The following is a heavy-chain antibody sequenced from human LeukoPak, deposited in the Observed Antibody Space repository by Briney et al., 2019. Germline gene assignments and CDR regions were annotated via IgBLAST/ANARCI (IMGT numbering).Heavy chain of an antibody. CDR1: GGSISSGGYY. D-gene: IGHD5-18*01. J-gene: IGHJ4*02. V-gene: IGHV4-30-2*01. CDR2: INHSGST. CDR3: ARTRGYSYGS. Sequence: PSQTLSLTCTVSGGSISSGGYYWSWIRQPPGKGLEWIGEINHSGSTNYNPSLKSRVTISVDTSKNQFSLKLSSVTAADTAVYYCARTRGYSYGSWGQGTLVTVSS.